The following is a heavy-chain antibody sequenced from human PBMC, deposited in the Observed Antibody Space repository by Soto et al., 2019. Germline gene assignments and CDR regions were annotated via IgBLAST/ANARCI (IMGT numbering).Heavy chain of an antibody. Sequence: QVQLVESGGGVVQPGRSLRLSCAASGFTFSSYAMHWVRKAPGKGLEWVAVISYDGSNKYYADSVKGRLTISRDNSKNTLYLQMNSMRAEDTAVYYCARAYEGDYFDYLGQGTLVTVSS. D-gene: IGHD3-16*01. V-gene: IGHV3-30-3*01. CDR1: GFTFSSYA. J-gene: IGHJ4*02. CDR3: ARAYEGDYFDY. CDR2: ISYDGSNK.